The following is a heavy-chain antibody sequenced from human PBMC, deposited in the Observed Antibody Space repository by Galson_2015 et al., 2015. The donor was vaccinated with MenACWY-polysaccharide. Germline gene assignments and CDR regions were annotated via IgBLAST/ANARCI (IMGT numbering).Heavy chain of an antibody. Sequence: SLRLSCAASGFTFSNYGMHWVRQAPGKGLEWVAVIWHGGDHKYYAESVKGRFTISRDNSKSTLSLQMNSLRAEDTAVYYCARDISSWYFDLWGRGTLVTVSS. CDR2: IWHGGDHK. J-gene: IGHJ2*01. CDR1: GFTFSNYG. CDR3: ARDISSWYFDL. V-gene: IGHV3-33*01.